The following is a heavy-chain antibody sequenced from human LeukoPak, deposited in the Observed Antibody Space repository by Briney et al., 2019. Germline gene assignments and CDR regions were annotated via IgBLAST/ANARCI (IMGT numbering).Heavy chain of an antibody. V-gene: IGHV4-59*01. Sequence: SETLSLTCTVSGGSISSYYWSWIRQPPGKGLEWIGYIYYSGSTNYNPSLKSRVTMSVDTSKNQFSLKLSSVTAADTAVYYCARDLGDYGDYWGQGTLVTVSS. CDR1: GGSISSYY. CDR3: ARDLGDYGDY. CDR2: IYYSGST. J-gene: IGHJ4*02. D-gene: IGHD4-17*01.